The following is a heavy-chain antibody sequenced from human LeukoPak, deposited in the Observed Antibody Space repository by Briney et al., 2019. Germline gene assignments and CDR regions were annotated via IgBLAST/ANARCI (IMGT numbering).Heavy chain of an antibody. J-gene: IGHJ3*02. D-gene: IGHD3-22*01. Sequence: PSETLSLTCAVYGGSFSGYYWSWIRQPPGKGLEWIGEINHSGSTNYNPSLKSRVTISVDTSKNQFSLKLSSVTAADTAVYYCARDVERGMNYYDSSGPMLDDAFDIWGQGTMVTVSS. CDR3: ARDVERGMNYYDSSGPMLDDAFDI. V-gene: IGHV4-34*01. CDR2: INHSGST. CDR1: GGSFSGYY.